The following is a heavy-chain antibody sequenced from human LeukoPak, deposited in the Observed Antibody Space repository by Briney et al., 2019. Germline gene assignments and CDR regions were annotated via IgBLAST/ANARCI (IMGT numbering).Heavy chain of an antibody. CDR3: AKSPRWRIGYYFDY. CDR1: GFTFSSYW. J-gene: IGHJ4*02. D-gene: IGHD5-24*01. CDR2: INSDGSST. Sequence: GGSLRLSCAASGFTFSSYWMHWVRQATGKGLVWVSRINSDGSSTNYADSVKGRFTISRDNSKNTLYLQMNSLRAEDTAVYYCAKSPRWRIGYYFDYWGQGTLVTVSS. V-gene: IGHV3-74*01.